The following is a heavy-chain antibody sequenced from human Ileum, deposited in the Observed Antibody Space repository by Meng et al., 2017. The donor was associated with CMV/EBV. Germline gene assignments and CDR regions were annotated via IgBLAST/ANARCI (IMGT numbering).Heavy chain of an antibody. J-gene: IGHJ5*02. CDR3: AGDVLGTCKAPRCYRMTP. CDR1: GFTFSSYW. D-gene: IGHD2-21*01. V-gene: IGHV3-74*01. CDR2: IKSDGGTT. Sequence: GESLKISCEASGFTFSSYWMHWVRQVPGKGLVWVSHIKSDGGTTRHADSVKVRFTITRDNANNTLSLQMNSLSADDTAVYYCAGDVLGTCKAPRCYRMTPWGQGTLVTVSS.